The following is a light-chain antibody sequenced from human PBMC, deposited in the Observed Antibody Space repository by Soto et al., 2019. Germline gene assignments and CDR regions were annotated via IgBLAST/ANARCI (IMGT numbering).Light chain of an antibody. Sequence: QSVLTQPASVSGSPGQSITISCTGTSSDVGGYNYVSWYQQHPGKAPKLMIYEVSHRPSGVSNRFSGSKSGNTASLTISGLQAEDEADYHCSSYTSSSTSYVFGTGTQLTVL. CDR2: EVS. CDR3: SSYTSSSTSYV. J-gene: IGLJ1*01. V-gene: IGLV2-14*01. CDR1: SSDVGGYNY.